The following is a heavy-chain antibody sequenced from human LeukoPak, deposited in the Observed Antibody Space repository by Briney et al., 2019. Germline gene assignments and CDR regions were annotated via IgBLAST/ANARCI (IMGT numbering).Heavy chain of an antibody. CDR3: ARVVVAAITNWFDP. CDR1: GYTFTSYG. CDR2: ISAYNGNT. Sequence: ASVKVSCKASGYTFTSYGISWVRQAPGQGLEWMGWISAYNGNTNYAQKLQGRVTMATDTSTSTAYMELRSLRSDDTAVYYCARVVVAAITNWFDPWGQGTLVTVSS. J-gene: IGHJ5*02. V-gene: IGHV1-18*01. D-gene: IGHD2-15*01.